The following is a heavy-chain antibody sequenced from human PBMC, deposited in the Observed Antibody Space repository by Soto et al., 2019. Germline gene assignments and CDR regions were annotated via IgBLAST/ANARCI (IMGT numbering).Heavy chain of an antibody. Sequence: GASVEFTCKACGGRFGSYASRWVRQDPGQGHEWMGGIIPIFGTANYAQKFQGRVTITADESTSTAYMELSSLRSEDTSVYYCATEWKGGMDVWGQGTTVPV. CDR3: ATEWKGGMDV. J-gene: IGHJ6*02. D-gene: IGHD1-1*01. CDR2: IIPIFGTA. CDR1: GGRFGSYA. V-gene: IGHV1-69*13.